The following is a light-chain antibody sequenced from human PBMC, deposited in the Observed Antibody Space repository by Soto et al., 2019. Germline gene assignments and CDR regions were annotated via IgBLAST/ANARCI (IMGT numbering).Light chain of an antibody. Sequence: EIVMTQSPATLSVSPGERVTLSCRAGQSVKSNLAWYQQKFGQAPRLLIYGASTRATGVPARFSGSGSGTEFTLTISSLQSEDFAVYYCQHYNNWPPWTFGQGTKVEI. V-gene: IGKV3-15*01. CDR3: QHYNNWPPWT. J-gene: IGKJ1*01. CDR1: QSVKSN. CDR2: GAS.